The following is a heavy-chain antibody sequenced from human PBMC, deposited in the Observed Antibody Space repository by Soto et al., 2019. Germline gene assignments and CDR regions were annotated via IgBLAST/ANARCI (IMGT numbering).Heavy chain of an antibody. CDR3: ARTYGEADFDY. Sequence: PSETLSLTCTVSGGSISSSSYYWGWIRQPPGKGLEWIGSIYYSGSTYYNPSLKSRVTISVDTSKNQFSLKLSSVTAADTAVYYCARTYGEADFDYWGQGTLVTVSS. CDR2: IYYSGST. J-gene: IGHJ4*02. D-gene: IGHD4-17*01. CDR1: GGSISSSSYY. V-gene: IGHV4-39*01.